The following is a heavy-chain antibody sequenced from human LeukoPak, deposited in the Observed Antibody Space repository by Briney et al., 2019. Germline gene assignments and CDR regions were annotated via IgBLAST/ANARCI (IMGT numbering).Heavy chain of an antibody. Sequence: GASVKVSFKASGYTFTSYGISWVRQAPGQGLEWMGWISAYNGNTNYAQKLQGRVTMTTDTSTSTAYMELRSLRSDDTAVYYCARDPDMSSGWYYFDYWGQGTLVTVSS. V-gene: IGHV1-18*01. J-gene: IGHJ4*02. CDR1: GYTFTSYG. D-gene: IGHD6-19*01. CDR3: ARDPDMSSGWYYFDY. CDR2: ISAYNGNT.